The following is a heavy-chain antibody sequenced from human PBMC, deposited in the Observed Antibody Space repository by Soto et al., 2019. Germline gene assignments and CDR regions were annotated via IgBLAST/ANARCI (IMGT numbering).Heavy chain of an antibody. CDR1: GFTVSSNY. CDR2: IYSGGST. CDR3: ARDRDSSGYYYGMDV. V-gene: IGHV3-66*01. J-gene: IGHJ6*02. D-gene: IGHD3-22*01. Sequence: GGSLGLSCAASGFTVSSNYMSWVRQAPGKGLEWVSVIYSGGSTYYADSVKGRFTISRHNSKNTLYLQMNSLRAEDTAVYYCARDRDSSGYYYGMDVWGQGTTVTVSS.